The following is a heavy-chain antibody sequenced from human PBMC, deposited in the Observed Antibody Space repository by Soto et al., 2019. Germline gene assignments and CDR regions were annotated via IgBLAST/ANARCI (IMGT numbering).Heavy chain of an antibody. V-gene: IGHV3-7*05. CDR2: IEKDGSEK. CDR3: ARVAVDTGYRPFDY. D-gene: IGHD5-18*01. J-gene: IGHJ4*02. Sequence: PGGSLRLSCAASGFTFYDHWMTWVRQAPGKGLEWVADIEKDGSEKKYVDSVKGRFTISRDNAKNSLSLQMSSLRPEDTAVYYCARVAVDTGYRPFDYWGQGTPVTVSS. CDR1: GFTFYDHW.